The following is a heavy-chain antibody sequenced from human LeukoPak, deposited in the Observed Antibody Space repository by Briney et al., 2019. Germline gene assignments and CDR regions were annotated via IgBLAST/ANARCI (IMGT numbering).Heavy chain of an antibody. J-gene: IGHJ4*02. Sequence: GGSLRLSCAASGFTFSSYAMSWVRQAPGKGLEWVSAISGSGGSTCYADSVKGRFTISRDNSKNTLYLQMNSLRAEDTAVYYCAKDPCSSTSCYTGYYFDYWGQGTLVTVSS. CDR3: AKDPCSSTSCYTGYYFDY. D-gene: IGHD2-2*02. CDR1: GFTFSSYA. CDR2: ISGSGGST. V-gene: IGHV3-23*01.